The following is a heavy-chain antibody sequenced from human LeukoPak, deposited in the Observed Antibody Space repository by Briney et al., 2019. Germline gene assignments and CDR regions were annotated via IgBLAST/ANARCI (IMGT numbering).Heavy chain of an antibody. V-gene: IGHV4-34*01. D-gene: IGHD7-27*01. CDR1: GGSLSGYY. Sequence: SETLSVTCAVYGGSLSGYYLTWIRRPPGKGLEWIGEIHPSGSTNYNPSFGSRLSISADTSKNQFSLKLNSVTAADTAVYYCSRGEDASKVGNYWGQGTLVTVSS. CDR3: SRGEDASKVGNY. CDR2: IHPSGST. J-gene: IGHJ4*02.